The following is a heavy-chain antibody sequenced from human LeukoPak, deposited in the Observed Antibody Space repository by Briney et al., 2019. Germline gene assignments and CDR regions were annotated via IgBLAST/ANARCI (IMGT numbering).Heavy chain of an antibody. V-gene: IGHV1-46*01. CDR2: INPSGGST. Sequence: GASVTVSCKASGYTFTSYYMHWVRQAPGQGLEWMGIINPSGGSTSYAQKFQGRVTMTRDTSTSTVYMELSSLRSEDTAVYYCARGAQIVVVTARLDYWGQGTLVTVSS. CDR1: GYTFTSYY. J-gene: IGHJ4*02. D-gene: IGHD2-21*02. CDR3: ARGAQIVVVTARLDY.